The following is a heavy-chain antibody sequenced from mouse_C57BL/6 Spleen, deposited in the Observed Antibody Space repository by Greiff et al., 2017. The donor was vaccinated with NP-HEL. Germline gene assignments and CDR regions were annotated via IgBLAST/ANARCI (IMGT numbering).Heavy chain of an antibody. CDR1: GYAFTNYL. CDR3: ARSSSSSFAY. V-gene: IGHV1-54*01. J-gene: IGHJ3*01. D-gene: IGHD1-1*01. CDR2: INPGSGGT. Sequence: QVQLKQSGAELVRPGTSVKVSCKASGYAFTNYLIEWVKQRPGQGLEWIGVINPGSGGTNYNEKFKGKATLTADKSSSTAYMQLSSLTSEDSAVYFCARSSSSSFAYWGQGTLVTVSA.